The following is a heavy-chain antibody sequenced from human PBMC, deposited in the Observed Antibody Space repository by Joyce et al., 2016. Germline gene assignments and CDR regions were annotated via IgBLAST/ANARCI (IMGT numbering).Heavy chain of an antibody. CDR2: IGTAGDP. CDR3: ARERGGGMSAFDI. Sequence: EVQLVEVGGALVQPGGSLRLSCAASGFTFSAYEIHWVRQTTGKGLEWVSAIGTAGDPYYAGSVKGRFTISRENAKSSLFLQMNSLRAEDTAVYYCARERGGGMSAFDIWGQGTMVTVSS. D-gene: IGHD3-16*01. CDR1: GFTFSAYE. V-gene: IGHV3-13*05. J-gene: IGHJ3*02.